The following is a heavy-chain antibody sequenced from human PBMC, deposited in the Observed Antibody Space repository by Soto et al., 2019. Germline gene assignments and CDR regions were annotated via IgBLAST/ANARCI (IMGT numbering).Heavy chain of an antibody. CDR1: GFTFSSYA. D-gene: IGHD5-18*01. V-gene: IGHV3-23*01. CDR3: ANAVWLQNGYY. CDR2: ISGSGGST. Sequence: GGSLRLSCAASGFTFSSYAMSWVRQAPGKGLEWVSAISGSGGSTYYADSVKGRFTISRDNSKNTLYLQMNSLRAEDTAVYYCANAVWLQNGYYWGQGTLVTVSS. J-gene: IGHJ4*02.